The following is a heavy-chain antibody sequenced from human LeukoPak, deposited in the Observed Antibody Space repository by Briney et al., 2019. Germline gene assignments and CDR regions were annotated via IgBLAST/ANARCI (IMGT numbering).Heavy chain of an antibody. CDR1: GGTFSSYA. V-gene: IGHV1-69*04. CDR3: ARAATVVPDYFDY. D-gene: IGHD4-23*01. CDR2: IIPILGIA. Sequence: ASVKVSCKASGGTFSSYAISWVRQAPGQGLEWMGRIIPILGIANYAQKFQGRVTITADKSTSTAYMELSSLRSEDTAVYYYARAATVVPDYFDYWGQGTLVTVSS. J-gene: IGHJ4*02.